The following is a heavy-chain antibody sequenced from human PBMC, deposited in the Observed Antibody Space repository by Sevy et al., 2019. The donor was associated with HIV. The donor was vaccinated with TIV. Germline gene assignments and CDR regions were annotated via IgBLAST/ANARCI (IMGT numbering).Heavy chain of an antibody. V-gene: IGHV4-59*13. Sequence: SETLSLTCTVSGGSISSYYWSWIRQPPGTGLEWIGYIYYSGSTNYNPSLKSRVTISVDTSKNQFSLKLSSVTAADTAVYYCARGTGYGMDVWGQWTTVTVSS. CDR3: ARGTGYGMDV. CDR1: GGSISSYY. D-gene: IGHD1-1*01. CDR2: IYYSGST. J-gene: IGHJ6*02.